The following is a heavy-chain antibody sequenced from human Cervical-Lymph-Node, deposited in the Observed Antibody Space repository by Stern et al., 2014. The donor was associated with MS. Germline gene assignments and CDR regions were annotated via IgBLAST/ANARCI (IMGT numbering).Heavy chain of an antibody. J-gene: IGHJ1*01. Sequence: EVQLVESGGGLVQPGGSLRLSCAATGFTFSSYAMNWVRQAPGQGLEWVSVISDNADTTYYADSVKCRFTISRDNSKNTLYLQMISLRAEDTAVYYCAKDQQPVVVMSPFQHWGQGTLVTVSS. CDR2: ISDNADTT. D-gene: IGHD3-22*01. CDR3: AKDQQPVVVMSPFQH. CDR1: GFTFSSYA. V-gene: IGHV3-23*04.